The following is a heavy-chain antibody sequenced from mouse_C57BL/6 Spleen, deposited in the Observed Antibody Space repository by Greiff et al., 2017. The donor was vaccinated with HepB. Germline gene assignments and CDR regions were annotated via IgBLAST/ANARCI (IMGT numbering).Heavy chain of an antibody. Sequence: EVNVVESGGGLVKPGGSLKLSCAASGFTFSDYGMHWVRQAPEKGLEWVAYISSGSSTIYYADTVKGRFTISRDNAKNTLFLQMTSLRSEDTAMYYCSRDTTGEEFAYWGQGTLVTVSA. J-gene: IGHJ3*01. V-gene: IGHV5-17*01. CDR2: ISSGSSTI. CDR3: SRDTTGEEFAY. CDR1: GFTFSDYG. D-gene: IGHD1-1*01.